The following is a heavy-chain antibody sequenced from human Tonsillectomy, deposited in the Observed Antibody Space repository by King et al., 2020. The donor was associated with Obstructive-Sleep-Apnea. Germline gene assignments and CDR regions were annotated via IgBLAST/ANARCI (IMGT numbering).Heavy chain of an antibody. Sequence: VQLVESGGGLVQPGGSLRLSCAASGFTFSSYWMHWVRQAPGMGLVWVSRIYSDGRSISYADSVKGRFTISRDNAKNTLYLQMNSLRTEDTAVYYCASDYGDNYYFDYWDQGTLVTVSS. V-gene: IGHV3-74*01. D-gene: IGHD4-23*01. CDR3: ASDYGDNYYFDY. CDR2: IYSDGRSI. J-gene: IGHJ4*02. CDR1: GFTFSSYW.